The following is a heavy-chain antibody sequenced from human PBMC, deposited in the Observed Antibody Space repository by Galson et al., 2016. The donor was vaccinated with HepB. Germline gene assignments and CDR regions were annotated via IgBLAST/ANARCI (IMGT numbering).Heavy chain of an antibody. V-gene: IGHV3-53*01. CDR3: SRSFRGSGSYGPGPDYYYYMDV. CDR2: IYSGGTT. CDR1: GFTVSSNY. D-gene: IGHD3-10*01. J-gene: IGHJ6*03. Sequence: SLRLSCAASGFTVSSNYMKWVRQAPGKGPEWVPVIYSGGTTYYADSVKGRFTISRDNSRNALYLQMNSLRAEDTAVYYCSRSFRGSGSYGPGPDYYYYMDVWGKGTTVTVSS.